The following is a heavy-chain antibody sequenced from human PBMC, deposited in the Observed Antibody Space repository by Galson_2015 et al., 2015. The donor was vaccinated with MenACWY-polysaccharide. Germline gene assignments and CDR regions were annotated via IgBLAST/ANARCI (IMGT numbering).Heavy chain of an antibody. CDR2: INPSGAGT. CDR3: AREVDTAMATGISYYYGMDV. CDR1: GYTFTSYY. J-gene: IGHJ6*02. V-gene: IGHV1-46*01. Sequence: SCKASGYTFTSYYMHWVRQAPGQGLERMGIINPSGAGTSYAQKFQGRVTMTRDTSTDTVYMELSSLRSEDTAVYYCAREVDTAMATGISYYYGMDVWGQGTTVTVSS. D-gene: IGHD5-18*01.